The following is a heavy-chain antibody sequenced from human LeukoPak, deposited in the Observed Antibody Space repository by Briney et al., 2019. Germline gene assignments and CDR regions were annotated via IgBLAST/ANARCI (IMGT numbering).Heavy chain of an antibody. CDR3: ASNREGIVQGY. CDR1: GFTFSDYY. Sequence: PGGSLRLSCAASGFTFSDYYMSWIRQAPGKGLEWVSYISSSGNTIYYADSVKGRFIISRDDAKNSLYLQMNSLRAEDTAVYYCASNREGIVQGYWGQGTLVTVSS. D-gene: IGHD2/OR15-2a*01. CDR2: ISSSGNTI. V-gene: IGHV3-11*01. J-gene: IGHJ4*02.